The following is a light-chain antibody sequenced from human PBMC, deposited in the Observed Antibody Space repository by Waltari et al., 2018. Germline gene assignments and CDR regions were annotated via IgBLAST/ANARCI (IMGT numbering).Light chain of an antibody. CDR2: WAA. CDR3: QQYYSSPSMYT. V-gene: IGKV4-1*01. J-gene: IGKJ2*01. CDR1: VSVLYSANNKNY. Sequence: DIVVTWSRASLAVALGERATINSKTSVSVLYSANNKNYLGWYQQKPGQPPKLLIYWAATRESGVPDRFSGSGSGTDFTLTISSLQAEDVAVYYCQQYYSSPSMYTFGQGTKLEIK.